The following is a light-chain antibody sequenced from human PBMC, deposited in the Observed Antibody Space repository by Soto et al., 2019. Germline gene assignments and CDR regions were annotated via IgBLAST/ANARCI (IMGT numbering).Light chain of an antibody. V-gene: IGKV3-11*01. CDR3: QQRSKWPPLT. CDR2: DAS. CDR1: QSVSSY. J-gene: IGKJ4*01. Sequence: EIVLTQTPATLSLSPGERATLSCRASQSVSSYVAWYQQKPGQAPRLLIYDASNRAAGIPARFSGSGSGTDFNLTVSSLEPEDFGVYYCQQRSKWPPLTFGGGTKVVIK.